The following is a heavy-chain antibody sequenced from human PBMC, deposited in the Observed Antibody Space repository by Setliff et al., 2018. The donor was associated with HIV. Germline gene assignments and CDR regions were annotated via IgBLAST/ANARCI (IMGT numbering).Heavy chain of an antibody. Sequence: SETLSLTCTVSGGSISSGSYYWSWIRQHPGKGLEWIGYIYYGGSTYYNPSLKSRVTISVDTSKNKFSLKLRSVTTADTAVYYCARVYMGNCYSYYMDVWGEGTMVTVSS. CDR2: IYYGGST. V-gene: IGHV4-31*03. CDR1: GGSISSGSYY. CDR3: ARVYMGNCYSYYMDV. J-gene: IGHJ6*03. D-gene: IGHD2-2*02.